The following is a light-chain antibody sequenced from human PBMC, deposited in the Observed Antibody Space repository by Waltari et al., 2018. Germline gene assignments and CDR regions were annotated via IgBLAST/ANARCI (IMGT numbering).Light chain of an antibody. V-gene: IGKV1-5*03. CDR3: QQYNGYPWT. J-gene: IGKJ1*01. CDR2: KAS. Sequence: DIQMTQSPSTLSASVGDRVTITCRASQSISSWLAWYQQKPGKAPKLLIYKASNLESGVPSRFSAGGSETEFTLTISSLQPDDLATYYCQQYNGYPWTFGQGTKVEVK. CDR1: QSISSW.